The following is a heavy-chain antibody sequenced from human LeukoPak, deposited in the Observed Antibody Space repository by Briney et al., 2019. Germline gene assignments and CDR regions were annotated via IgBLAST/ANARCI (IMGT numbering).Heavy chain of an antibody. Sequence: GGSLRLSCAASGFTFSSYGMHWVRQAPGKELEWVAVISYDGSDKYYADSVKGRFTISRDNSKNTLYLQMNSLRAEDTAVYYCAKAHSGYDFIDYWGQGTLVTVSS. CDR1: GFTFSSYG. D-gene: IGHD5-12*01. V-gene: IGHV3-30*18. CDR2: ISYDGSDK. CDR3: AKAHSGYDFIDY. J-gene: IGHJ4*02.